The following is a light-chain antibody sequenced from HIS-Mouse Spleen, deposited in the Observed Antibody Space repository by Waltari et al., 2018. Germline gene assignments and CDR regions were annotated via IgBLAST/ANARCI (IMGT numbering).Light chain of an antibody. CDR3: QQYGSSPPPIT. CDR1: PSVSSSY. CDR2: GAS. Sequence: IVLTQSPGTLSLSPGERATLSCRASPSVSSSYLAWYQQKPGQAPRLLIYGASSRATGIPDRFSGSGSGTDFTLTISRLEPEDFAVYYCQQYGSSPPPITFGQGTRLEIK. J-gene: IGKJ5*01. V-gene: IGKV3-20*01.